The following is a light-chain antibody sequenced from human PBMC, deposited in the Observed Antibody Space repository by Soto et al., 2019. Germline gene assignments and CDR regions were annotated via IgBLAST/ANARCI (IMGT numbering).Light chain of an antibody. CDR3: QQRTNWLT. Sequence: EIVLTQSPATLSLSPGESVTLSCRASKNVSTYLAWYQQKPGQAPRLPIYDASDRATGIPARFSGSGSGTDFTLTISSPEPEDSAVYYCQQRTNWLTFGPGTKVDIK. CDR2: DAS. CDR1: KNVSTY. V-gene: IGKV3-11*01. J-gene: IGKJ3*01.